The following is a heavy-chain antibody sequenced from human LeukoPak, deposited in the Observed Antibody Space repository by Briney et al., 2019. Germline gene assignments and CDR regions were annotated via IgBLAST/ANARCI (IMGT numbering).Heavy chain of an antibody. Sequence: GGSLRLSCATSGFTFSSYAMSWVRQAPGKGLEWVSGIGASGGSTYYADSVKGRFTISRDNSKNTLYLQMNSLRTEDTAVYYCARNADMYYYVDNWGQGTLVTVSS. J-gene: IGHJ4*02. CDR3: ARNADMYYYVDN. CDR1: GFTFSSYA. V-gene: IGHV3-23*01. D-gene: IGHD3-10*01. CDR2: IGASGGST.